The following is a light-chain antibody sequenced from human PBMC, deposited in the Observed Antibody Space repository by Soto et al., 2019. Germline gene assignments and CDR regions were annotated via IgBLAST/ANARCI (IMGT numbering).Light chain of an antibody. J-gene: IGKJ4*01. Sequence: EVVLTQSPTTLSLSPGERVTLSCRASQSVGSDLAWYQQTPGQTPRLLIYGASTRATGIPARFSGSGSGTEFTLTISSLQSEDFAVYYCQQYNNWPLTFGGGTKVDIK. V-gene: IGKV3D-15*01. CDR1: QSVGSD. CDR2: GAS. CDR3: QQYNNWPLT.